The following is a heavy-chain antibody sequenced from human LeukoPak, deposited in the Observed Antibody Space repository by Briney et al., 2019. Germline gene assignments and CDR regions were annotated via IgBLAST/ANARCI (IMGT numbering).Heavy chain of an antibody. J-gene: IGHJ4*02. D-gene: IGHD2-2*01. V-gene: IGHV3-9*01. CDR3: AGGLGYCSSTSCYDNYFDY. Sequence: GGSLRLSCAASGFTFDDYAMHWVRQAPGKGLEWVSGIGWNSGGIGYADSVKGRFTISRDNSKNTLYLQMNSLRAEDTAVYYCAGGLGYCSSTSCYDNYFDYWGQGTLVTVSS. CDR1: GFTFDDYA. CDR2: IGWNSGGI.